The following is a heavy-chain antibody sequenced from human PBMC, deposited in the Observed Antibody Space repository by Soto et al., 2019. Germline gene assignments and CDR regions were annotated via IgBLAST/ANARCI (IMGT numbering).Heavy chain of an antibody. Sequence: EVQLVESGGGLVKPGGSLRLSCAASGFTFSSYSMNWVRQAPGKGLEWVSSISSSSSYIYYADSVKGQFTISRDNAKNSLYLQMNSLRAEDTAVYYCARDRAAAGRGWFDPWGQGTLVTVSS. J-gene: IGHJ5*02. CDR2: ISSSSSYI. CDR1: GFTFSSYS. CDR3: ARDRAAAGRGWFDP. D-gene: IGHD6-13*01. V-gene: IGHV3-21*01.